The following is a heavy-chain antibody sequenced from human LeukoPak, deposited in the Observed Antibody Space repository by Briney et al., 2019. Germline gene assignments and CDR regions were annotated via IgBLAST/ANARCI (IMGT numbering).Heavy chain of an antibody. CDR1: GFTFSRYA. CDR3: ATTYFYDNSGSYYFDY. Sequence: GALRLSCAASGFTFSRYAMGWVRQAPGKGLEWVSGISGSGYSTYYADSVKGRFTISRDNSKDTLYLQLNSLRAEDTAVYYCATTYFYDNSGSYYFDYWGQGTLVTVSS. V-gene: IGHV3-23*01. CDR2: ISGSGYST. D-gene: IGHD3-22*01. J-gene: IGHJ4*02.